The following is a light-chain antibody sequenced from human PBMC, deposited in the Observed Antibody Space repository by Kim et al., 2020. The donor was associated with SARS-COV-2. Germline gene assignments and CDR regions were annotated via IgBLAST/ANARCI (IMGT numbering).Light chain of an antibody. Sequence: DIQMTQSPSTLSASVGDRVTITCRASQSINTQLAWYEQKPGKAPRLLIYKASTLEDVVPSRFSGSGTGTEFTLTISSLQPDDFATFYCQQYNDYPCTFGQGTKLEI. CDR3: QQYNDYPCT. V-gene: IGKV1-5*03. CDR2: KAS. J-gene: IGKJ2*02. CDR1: QSINTQ.